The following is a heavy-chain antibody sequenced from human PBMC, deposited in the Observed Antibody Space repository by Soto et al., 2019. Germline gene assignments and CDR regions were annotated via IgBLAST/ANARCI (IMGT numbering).Heavy chain of an antibody. J-gene: IGHJ6*02. D-gene: IGHD3-3*01. CDR3: ARGEWFLRGYGMDV. V-gene: IGHV4-59*01. CDR1: GDSISTDY. Sequence: QVQLQESGPGLVKASETLSLTCTVSGDSISTDYWSWIRQPPGKRLEYIGFIYNGGRPNYSPSLERRVPISPDTAKNQFSLTLSSVTAADTAVYYCARGEWFLRGYGMDVWGRGTTVTVS. CDR2: IYNGGRP.